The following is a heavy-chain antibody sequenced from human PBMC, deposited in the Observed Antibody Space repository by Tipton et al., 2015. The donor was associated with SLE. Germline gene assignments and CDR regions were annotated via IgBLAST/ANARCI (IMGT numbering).Heavy chain of an antibody. CDR3: ARGLRFLEW. CDR2: ISWNSGSI. Sequence: SLRLSCAASGFTFDDYAMHWVRQAPGKGLEWVSGISWNSGSIGYADSVKGRFTISRDNAKNSLYLQMNSLRAEDTAVYYCARGLRFLEWWGQGTLVTVSS. J-gene: IGHJ4*02. D-gene: IGHD3-3*01. CDR1: GFTFDDYA. V-gene: IGHV3-9*01.